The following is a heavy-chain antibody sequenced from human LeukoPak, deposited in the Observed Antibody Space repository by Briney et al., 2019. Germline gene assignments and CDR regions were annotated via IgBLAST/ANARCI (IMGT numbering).Heavy chain of an antibody. V-gene: IGHV3-23*01. CDR2: ISGSGDST. CDR3: ARDSPGARPQSGYYVMDV. CDR1: GFTFSSHA. J-gene: IGHJ6*02. D-gene: IGHD3-3*01. Sequence: PGGSLRLSCAASGFTFSSHAMNWVRQAPGKGLEWVSLISGSGDSTYYADSVKGRFTISRDNAKNSLYLQMNSLRAEDTAVYYCARDSPGARPQSGYYVMDVWGQGTTVTVSS.